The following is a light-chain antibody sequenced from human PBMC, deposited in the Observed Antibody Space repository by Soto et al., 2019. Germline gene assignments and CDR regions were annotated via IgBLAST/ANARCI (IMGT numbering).Light chain of an antibody. V-gene: IGKV3-20*01. CDR2: GAS. Sequence: VMTQSPATLSVSPGERAALSCRASQSVSTNLAWYQQKPGQPPRLLIYGASNRATGIPDRFSGSGSGTDFTLTISRLEPEDFAVYCCQQYGSSGTFGQGTKV. J-gene: IGKJ1*01. CDR3: QQYGSSGT. CDR1: QSVSTN.